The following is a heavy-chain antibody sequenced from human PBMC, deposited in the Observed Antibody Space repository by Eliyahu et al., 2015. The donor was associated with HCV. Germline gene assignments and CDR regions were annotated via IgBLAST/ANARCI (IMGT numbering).Heavy chain of an antibody. Sequence: QVQVVQSGAELKRPGASVKVSCKASGYNFIAYEMHWVRQAPGQGLEWIGKINLRGGSARYXQKFXGRVTMTRDTSTSTVYMDLSGLGFDDTAVYYCARAGDGDSPYVLTYWGQGTLVTVSS. CDR1: GYNFIAYE. CDR2: INLRGGSA. J-gene: IGHJ4*02. D-gene: IGHD2-21*01. CDR3: ARAGDGDSPYVLTY. V-gene: IGHV1-46*01.